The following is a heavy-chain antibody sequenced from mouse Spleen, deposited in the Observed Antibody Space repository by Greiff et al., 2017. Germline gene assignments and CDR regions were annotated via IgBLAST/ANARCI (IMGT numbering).Heavy chain of an antibody. CDR3: ARGITTATLGFAY. J-gene: IGHJ3*01. D-gene: IGHD1-2*01. CDR1: GFTFSSFG. V-gene: IGHV5-17*02. CDR2: ISSGSSTI. Sequence: EVKLVESGGGLVQPGGSRKLSCAASGFTFSSFGMHWVRQAPEKGLEWVAYISSGSSTIYYADTVKGRFTISRDNPKNTLFLQMTSLRSEDTAMYYCARGITTATLGFAYWGQGTLVTVSA.